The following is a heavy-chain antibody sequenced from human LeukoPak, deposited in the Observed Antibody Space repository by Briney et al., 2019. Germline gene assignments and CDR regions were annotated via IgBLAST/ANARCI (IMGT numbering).Heavy chain of an antibody. J-gene: IGHJ5*02. CDR3: ARSVYCSSTSCFMRNWFDP. D-gene: IGHD2-2*01. CDR2: ISAYNGNT. V-gene: IGHV1-18*01. Sequence: ASVKVSCKASGYTFTSYGISWVRQAPGQGLEWMGWISAYNGNTNYAQKFQGRVTMTRDTSISTAYMELSRLRSDDTAVYYCARSVYCSSTSCFMRNWFDPWGQGTLVTVSS. CDR1: GYTFTSYG.